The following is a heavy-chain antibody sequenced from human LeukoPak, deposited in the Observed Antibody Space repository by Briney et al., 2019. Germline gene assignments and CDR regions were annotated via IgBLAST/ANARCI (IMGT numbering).Heavy chain of an antibody. CDR1: GGSMSSYY. Sequence: KSSETLSLTLTVAGGSMSSYYGTWIRKPPGRGLGGIGYIHYSGSPTYNPPLKSRVPIPVDTSKHQFSLKLSSVTAADTAVYYCARHRKGPPTYCSGGSCYRGGFWYYYMDVWGKGTTVTISS. J-gene: IGHJ6*03. V-gene: IGHV4-59*08. CDR2: IHYSGSP. CDR3: ARHRKGPPTYCSGGSCYRGGFWYYYMDV. D-gene: IGHD2-15*01.